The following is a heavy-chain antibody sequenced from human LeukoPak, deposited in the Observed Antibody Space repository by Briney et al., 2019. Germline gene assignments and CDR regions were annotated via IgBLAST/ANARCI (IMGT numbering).Heavy chain of an antibody. V-gene: IGHV3-53*01. CDR1: GFTVSTNY. J-gene: IGHJ4*02. D-gene: IGHD3-22*01. CDR3: ARDMVHSSGAFDS. Sequence: GGSLRLSCAVSGFTVSTNYMTWVRQAPGKGLEWVSAINDVDTPYYADTVRGRFTISRDSANNTLYLQMKRLRAEDTAVYYCARDMVHSSGAFDSWGQGTLVTV. CDR2: INDVDTP.